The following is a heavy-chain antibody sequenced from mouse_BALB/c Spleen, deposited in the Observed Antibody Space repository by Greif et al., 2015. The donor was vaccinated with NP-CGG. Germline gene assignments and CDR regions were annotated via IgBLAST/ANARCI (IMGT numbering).Heavy chain of an antibody. Sequence: VKLVESGAELAKPGASVKMSCKASGYTFTSYWMHWVKQRPGQGLEWIGYINPSTGYTEYNQKFKDRATLTADKSSSTAYMQLSSLTSEDSAVYYCASSYYYGSSYYAMDYWGQGTSVTVSS. J-gene: IGHJ4*01. CDR2: INPSTGYT. V-gene: IGHV1-7*01. D-gene: IGHD1-1*01. CDR3: ASSYYYGSSYYAMDY. CDR1: GYTFTSYW.